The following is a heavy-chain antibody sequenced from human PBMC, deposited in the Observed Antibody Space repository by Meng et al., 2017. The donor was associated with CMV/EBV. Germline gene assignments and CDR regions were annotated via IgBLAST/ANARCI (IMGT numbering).Heavy chain of an antibody. D-gene: IGHD3-3*01. J-gene: IGHJ3*02. Sequence: GESLKISCAASGFTFSSYAMSWVRQAPGKGLEWVSAISGSGGSTYYADSVKGRFTISRDNSENTLYLQMNSLRAEDTAVYYCAKDLGGITIFGVVTPNHDAFDIRGQGTMVTVSS. V-gene: IGHV3-23*01. CDR3: AKDLGGITIFGVVTPNHDAFDI. CDR2: ISGSGGST. CDR1: GFTFSSYA.